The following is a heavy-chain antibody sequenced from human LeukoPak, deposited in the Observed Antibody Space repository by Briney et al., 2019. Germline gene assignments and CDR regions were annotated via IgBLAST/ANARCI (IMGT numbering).Heavy chain of an antibody. CDR2: IGTSDT. D-gene: IGHD5/OR15-5a*01. J-gene: IGHJ5*02. Sequence: GGSLRLSCAASGFTFAIHSMSWVRQAPGKGLEWVSLIGTSDTYYADSVKVRFTISRDNSKDTLYLQINSLRAEDTAIYYCVKDGLPGNGVYDWFDHWGQGTLVTVSS. CDR1: GFTFAIHS. CDR3: VKDGLPGNGVYDWFDH. V-gene: IGHV3-23*01.